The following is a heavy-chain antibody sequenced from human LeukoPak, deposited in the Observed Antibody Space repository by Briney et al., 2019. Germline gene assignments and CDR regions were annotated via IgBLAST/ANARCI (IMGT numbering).Heavy chain of an antibody. D-gene: IGHD3-22*01. CDR3: ARQYYYDSSGYYPEEGAFDI. J-gene: IGHJ3*02. V-gene: IGHV4-30-2*01. Sequence: SETLSLTCNVSAGSINSGNYFWTWIRQPPGKGLEWIGYIYHSGSTYYNPSLKSRVTISVDRSKNQFSLKLSSVTAADTAVYYCARQYYYDSSGYYPEEGAFDIWGQGTMVTVSS. CDR2: IYHSGST. CDR1: AGSINSGNYF.